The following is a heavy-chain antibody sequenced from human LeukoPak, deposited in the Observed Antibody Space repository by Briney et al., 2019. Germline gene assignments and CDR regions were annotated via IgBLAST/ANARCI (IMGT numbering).Heavy chain of an antibody. CDR3: ARGRVSVTGYYFAMDV. CDR2: INHSGST. D-gene: IGHD2-21*02. J-gene: IGHJ6*02. Sequence: PSETLSLTCTVYGKSFSGYYWTCIRQPPGKGLEWIGEINHSGSTNYNPSLKSRVSISIDTSKNHLSLKLSSVTAADTAVYYCARGRVSVTGYYFAMDVWGQGTTVTVSS. V-gene: IGHV4-34*01. CDR1: GKSFSGYY.